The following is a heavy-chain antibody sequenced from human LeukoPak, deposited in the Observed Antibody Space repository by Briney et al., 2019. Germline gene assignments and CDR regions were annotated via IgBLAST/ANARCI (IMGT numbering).Heavy chain of an antibody. CDR3: ARQNGYNPVY. J-gene: IGHJ4*02. CDR1: GYTFCNFF. Sequence: GSVAGSSKASGYTFCNFFMHWVSPAPGEGRGWMGCINPNRGGTNFAQNFQGGVNINRDTSIRTAYMKVSGLRSDHTAVYYCARQNGYNPVYWGRGAMATV. V-gene: IGHV1-2*02. D-gene: IGHD5-24*01. CDR2: INPNRGGT.